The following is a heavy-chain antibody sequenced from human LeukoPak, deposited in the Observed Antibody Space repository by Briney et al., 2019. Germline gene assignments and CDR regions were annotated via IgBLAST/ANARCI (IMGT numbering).Heavy chain of an antibody. D-gene: IGHD4-17*01. Sequence: SVKVSCKGSGYTFIRHGISWVRQAPGQGLEWMGGIIPIFGTANYAQKFQGRVTITADESTSTAYMELSSLRSEDTAVYYCARDYGDYLDAFDIWGQETMVTVSS. CDR3: ARDYGDYLDAFDI. CDR2: IIPIFGTA. J-gene: IGHJ3*02. CDR1: GYTFIRHG. V-gene: IGHV1-69*13.